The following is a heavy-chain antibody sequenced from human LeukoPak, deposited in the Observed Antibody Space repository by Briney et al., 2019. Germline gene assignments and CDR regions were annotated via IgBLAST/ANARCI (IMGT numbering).Heavy chain of an antibody. CDR2: ISGSGGST. CDR3: AKVGSSWYGGAYYFDY. Sequence: GGSLRLSCAASGFTFSSYAMSWVRQAPGKGLEWVSTISGSGGSTYYADSVKGRFTIPRDNSKDTLYLQMSSLRAEDTAVYYCAKVGSSWYGGAYYFDYWGQGTLVTVSS. CDR1: GFTFSSYA. J-gene: IGHJ4*02. V-gene: IGHV3-23*01. D-gene: IGHD6-13*01.